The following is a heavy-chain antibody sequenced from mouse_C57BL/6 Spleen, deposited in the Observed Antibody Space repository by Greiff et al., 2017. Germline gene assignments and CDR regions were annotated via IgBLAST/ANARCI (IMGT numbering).Heavy chain of an antibody. CDR3: AVTGYYGSSGWYVDV. Sequence: EVNVVESGGGLVKPGGSLKLSCAASGFTFSSYAMSWVRQTPEKRLEWVATISDGGSYTYYPDNVKGRFTISRDNAKNNLYLQMSHLKSEDTAMYYCAVTGYYGSSGWYVDVWGTGTTVTVSS. CDR1: GFTFSSYA. D-gene: IGHD1-1*01. J-gene: IGHJ1*03. CDR2: ISDGGSYT. V-gene: IGHV5-4*03.